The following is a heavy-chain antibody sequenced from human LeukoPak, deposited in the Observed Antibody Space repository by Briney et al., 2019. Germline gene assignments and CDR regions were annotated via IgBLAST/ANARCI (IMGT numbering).Heavy chain of an antibody. J-gene: IGHJ6*02. D-gene: IGHD1/OR15-1a*01. V-gene: IGHV3-23*01. CDR1: GYTFSDYG. CDR2: IWSYGRST. CDR3: ARAKKGTPLPISYYYYAMDV. Sequence: GGSLRLSCAASGYTFSDYGIHWVRRAPGRGLEWVAVIWSYGRSTSHEDSLKGRFNISRDNSKNTLYLEMNSLRVEDTAVYFCARAKKGTPLPISYYYYAMDVWGQGTTVTVSS.